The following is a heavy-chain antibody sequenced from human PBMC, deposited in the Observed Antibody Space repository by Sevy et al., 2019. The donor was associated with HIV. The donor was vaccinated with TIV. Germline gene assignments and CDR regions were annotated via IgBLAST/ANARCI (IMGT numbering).Heavy chain of an antibody. Sequence: ASVKVSCKASGYTFTSYGISWVRQALGQGLEWMGWISAYNGNTNYAQKLQGRVTMTTDTSTSTAYMELRSLRSDDTAVYYCARDLVVVVVAEYYYGMDVWGQGTTVTVSS. D-gene: IGHD2-15*01. J-gene: IGHJ6*02. CDR1: GYTFTSYG. V-gene: IGHV1-18*01. CDR2: ISAYNGNT. CDR3: ARDLVVVVVAEYYYGMDV.